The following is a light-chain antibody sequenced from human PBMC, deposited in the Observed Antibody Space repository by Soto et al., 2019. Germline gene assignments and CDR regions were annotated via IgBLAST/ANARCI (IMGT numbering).Light chain of an antibody. CDR3: SSYTTSRTVV. CDR2: EVS. Sequence: QSVLTQPASVFGSPGQSITISCTGTSSDVGGYNFVSWYQQHPGKAPKLMIYEVSNRPSGVSNRFSGSKSGNTASLTISGLQPEDEADYYCSSYTTSRTVVFGTGTKVTVL. J-gene: IGLJ1*01. V-gene: IGLV2-14*03. CDR1: SSDVGGYNF.